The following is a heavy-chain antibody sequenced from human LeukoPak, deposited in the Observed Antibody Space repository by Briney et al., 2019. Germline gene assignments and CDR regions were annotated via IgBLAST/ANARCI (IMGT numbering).Heavy chain of an antibody. D-gene: IGHD2-21*02. CDR1: GFTFDDYG. CDR3: AREGVTGDYLDY. V-gene: IGHV3-20*04. Sequence: GGSLRLSCAASGFTFDDYGMDWVRQAPGKGLEWVSGINWNGGSTGYADSVKGRFTISRDNAKKSLYLQMNSLRAEDTAFDYCAREGVTGDYLDYWGQGTLVTVSS. CDR2: INWNGGST. J-gene: IGHJ4*02.